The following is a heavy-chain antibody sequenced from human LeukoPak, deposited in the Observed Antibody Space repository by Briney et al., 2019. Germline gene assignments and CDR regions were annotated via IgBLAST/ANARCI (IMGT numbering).Heavy chain of an antibody. D-gene: IGHD2-2*01. Sequence: GESLKISCEGSGYSFTTYWIAWVRQMPGKGLEWMGIIYPGDSDTRSSPSFQGQVTISADKSVRTAYLQWSSLKASDTAMYYCARSIGPGCSSTSCFVSFDYWGQGTLLTVSS. CDR3: ARSIGPGCSSTSCFVSFDY. V-gene: IGHV5-51*01. J-gene: IGHJ4*02. CDR1: GYSFTTYW. CDR2: IYPGDSDT.